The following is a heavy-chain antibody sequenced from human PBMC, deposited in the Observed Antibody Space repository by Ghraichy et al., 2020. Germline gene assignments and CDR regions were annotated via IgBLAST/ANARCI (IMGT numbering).Heavy chain of an antibody. D-gene: IGHD3-22*01. CDR3: EKTKVGNYYDRSGGIPLIWAVVGIGSFDI. CDR1: GFTFSSYA. CDR2: ISGSGGST. Sequence: GGSLRLSCAASGFTFSSYAMSWVRQAPGKGLEWVSAISGSGGSTYYADSVKGRFTISRDNSKNTLYLQMNSLRAEDTAVYYCEKTKVGNYYDRSGGIPLIWAVVGIGSFDIGGQGTLLTVSS. J-gene: IGHJ3*02. V-gene: IGHV3-23*01.